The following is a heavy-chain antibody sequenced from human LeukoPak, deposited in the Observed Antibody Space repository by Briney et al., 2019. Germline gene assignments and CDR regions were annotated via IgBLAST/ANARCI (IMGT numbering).Heavy chain of an antibody. D-gene: IGHD6-19*01. CDR2: IIPILGIA. CDR3: ASVLSGIAVAGSFDP. J-gene: IGHJ5*02. V-gene: IGHV1-69*04. CDR1: GGTFSSYA. Sequence: ASVKVSCKASGGTFSSYAISWVRQAPGQGLEWMGRIIPILGIANYAQRFQGRVTITADKSTSTAYMELSSLRSEDTAVYYCASVLSGIAVAGSFDPWGQGTLVTVSS.